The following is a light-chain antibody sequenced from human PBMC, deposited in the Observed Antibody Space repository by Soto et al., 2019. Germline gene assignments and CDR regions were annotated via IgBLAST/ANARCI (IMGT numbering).Light chain of an antibody. J-gene: IGKJ5*01. Sequence: EIVMTQSPATLSVSPGERATLSCRASQSVSSNLAWYQQKPGQAPRLLIYGASTRATGIPARFSGSGSGTEVTLTISSLQSEDFAVYYCQQYNNWRITFGQGTRLEIK. CDR3: QQYNNWRIT. V-gene: IGKV3-15*01. CDR2: GAS. CDR1: QSVSSN.